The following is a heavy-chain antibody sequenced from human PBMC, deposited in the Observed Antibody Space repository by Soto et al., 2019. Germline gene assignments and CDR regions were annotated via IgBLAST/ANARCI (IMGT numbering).Heavy chain of an antibody. Sequence: QVQLVQSGAEVKKPGSSVKVSCKASGGSFSSYAISWVRQAPGQGLEWMGGIIPLFGTPNYAQKFQGRVTVTADESASVACMEVSSLRSEDRAVYYGAIRLRVAGSHYYGMDVWGQGTTVTVSS. V-gene: IGHV1-69*12. CDR1: GGSFSSYA. CDR3: AIRLRVAGSHYYGMDV. D-gene: IGHD3-22*01. CDR2: IIPLFGTP. J-gene: IGHJ6*02.